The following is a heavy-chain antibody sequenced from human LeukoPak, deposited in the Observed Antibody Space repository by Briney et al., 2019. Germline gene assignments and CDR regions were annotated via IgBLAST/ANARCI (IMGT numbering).Heavy chain of an antibody. D-gene: IGHD3-9*01. CDR3: VRIDILTGADFDF. Sequence: GPTLVNPTPALTLTFTFSGFSLSSSRMCVSWIRQPPGKALEGLALIDWDDDKYYSTSLKTRLTISKDTSKNQVVLTMTNVDPVDTATYFCVRIDILTGADFDFWGQGTLVTVSS. J-gene: IGHJ4*02. V-gene: IGHV2-70*01. CDR1: GFSLSSSRMC. CDR2: IDWDDDK.